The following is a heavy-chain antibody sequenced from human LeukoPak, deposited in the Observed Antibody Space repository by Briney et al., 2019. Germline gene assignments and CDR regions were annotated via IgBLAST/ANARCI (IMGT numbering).Heavy chain of an antibody. D-gene: IGHD1-26*01. Sequence: SETLSLTCTVSGASISSYYWSLIRQPPGPGKEWIGYIHYGRSTNYNPSLKRRVTISVDTSKNQFSLNLNSVTAADTALYYCACGTYYYFDYWGQGTLVTVSS. CDR2: IHYGRST. CDR1: GASISSYY. V-gene: IGHV4-59*01. J-gene: IGHJ4*02. CDR3: ACGTYYYFDY.